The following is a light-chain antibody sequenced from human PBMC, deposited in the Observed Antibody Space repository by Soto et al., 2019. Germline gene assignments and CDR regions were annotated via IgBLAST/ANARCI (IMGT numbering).Light chain of an antibody. CDR2: EGS. CDR1: SSDVGGYNL. CDR3: CSYASGSNFV. Sequence: QSSLAQPASVSGSPGQSITISCTGTSSDVGGYNLVSWYQQHPGNAPKLMIYEGSKRPSGVSNRFSGSRSGDTASLTISGLQAEDEDDYYCCSYASGSNFVFGTGTKVTVL. V-gene: IGLV2-23*03. J-gene: IGLJ1*01.